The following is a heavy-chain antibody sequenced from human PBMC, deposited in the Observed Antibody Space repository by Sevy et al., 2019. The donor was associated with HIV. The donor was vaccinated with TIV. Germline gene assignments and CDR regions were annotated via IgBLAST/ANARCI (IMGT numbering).Heavy chain of an antibody. J-gene: IGHJ4*02. Sequence: GGSLRLSCAASGLSFTSNGMSWVRQAPGKGLEWVAGITSGGATYYADSVKGRFTVSRVNSKNTLYLQLNNLRADDTAVFYCAGGDTPMITDLDYWGQGTLVTVSS. CDR3: AGGDTPMITDLDY. CDR2: ITSGGAT. CDR1: GLSFTSNG. V-gene: IGHV3-23*01. D-gene: IGHD3-16*01.